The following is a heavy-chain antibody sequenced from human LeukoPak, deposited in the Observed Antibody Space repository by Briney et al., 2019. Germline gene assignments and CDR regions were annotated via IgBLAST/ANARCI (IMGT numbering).Heavy chain of an antibody. V-gene: IGHV4-34*01. CDR3: ARGGKTYYYDSSGYYPLRLFDY. CDR2: INHSGST. CDR1: GGSFSGYY. Sequence: SETLSLTCAVYGGSFSGYYWSWIRQPPGKGLEWIGEINHSGSTNYNPPLKSRVTISVDTSKNQFSLKLSSVTAADTAVYYCARGGKTYYYDSSGYYPLRLFDYWGQGTLVTVSS. J-gene: IGHJ4*02. D-gene: IGHD3-22*01.